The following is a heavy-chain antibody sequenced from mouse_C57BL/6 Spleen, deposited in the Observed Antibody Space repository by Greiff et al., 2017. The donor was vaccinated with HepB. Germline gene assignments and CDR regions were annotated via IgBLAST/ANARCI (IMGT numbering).Heavy chain of an antibody. Sequence: VQLQQPGAELVMPGASVKLSCKASGYTFTSYWMHWVKQRPGQGLEWIGEIDPSDSDTNYNQKFKGKSTLTVDKSSSTAYMQLSSLTSEDSAVYYCASIYGNYWGQATLVTVSA. D-gene: IGHD2-1*01. J-gene: IGHJ3*01. V-gene: IGHV1-69*01. CDR3: ASIYGNY. CDR1: GYTFTSYW. CDR2: IDPSDSDT.